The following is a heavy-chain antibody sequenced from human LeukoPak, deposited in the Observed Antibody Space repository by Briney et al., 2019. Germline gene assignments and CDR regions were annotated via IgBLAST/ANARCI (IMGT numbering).Heavy chain of an antibody. V-gene: IGHV3-7*01. Sequence: GGSLRLSCAVSGFTLSSYWMNWVRQAPGKGLEWVASIRQDGGEKSYVDSVKGRFTISRGNTKNSLYLQMSSLRAEDTAVYYCARDGTAAGLYFDLWGQGTLVTVSS. CDR3: ARDGTAAGLYFDL. J-gene: IGHJ4*01. CDR1: GFTLSSYW. D-gene: IGHD6-13*01. CDR2: IRQDGGEK.